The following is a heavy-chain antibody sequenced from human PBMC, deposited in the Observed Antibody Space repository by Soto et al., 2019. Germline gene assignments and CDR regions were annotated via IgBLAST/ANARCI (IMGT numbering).Heavy chain of an antibody. D-gene: IGHD3-3*01. Sequence: PSETLSLTCSVPGGSISYYCWSWIRQPPGKGLEWIGYIHYTGSTKYNPSLKSRVTISVDTSKDHFSLRLSSVTAADTAVYYCARSGVVYYYYYMDVWGKGTTVTVSS. CDR1: GGSISYYC. J-gene: IGHJ6*03. CDR3: ARSGVVYYYYYMDV. CDR2: IHYTGST. V-gene: IGHV4-59*08.